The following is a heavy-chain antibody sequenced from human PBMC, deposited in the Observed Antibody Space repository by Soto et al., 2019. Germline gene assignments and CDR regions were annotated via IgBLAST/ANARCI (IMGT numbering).Heavy chain of an antibody. V-gene: IGHV1-18*01. Sequence: SVKVSCKASGYTFTSYGISWVRQAPGQGLEWMGWISAYNGNTNYAQKLQGRVTMTTDTSTSTAYMELRSLRSDDTAVYYCARDDDILTGYHTFDYWGQGTLVTVSS. J-gene: IGHJ4*02. CDR1: GYTFTSYG. CDR3: ARDDDILTGYHTFDY. D-gene: IGHD3-9*01. CDR2: ISAYNGNT.